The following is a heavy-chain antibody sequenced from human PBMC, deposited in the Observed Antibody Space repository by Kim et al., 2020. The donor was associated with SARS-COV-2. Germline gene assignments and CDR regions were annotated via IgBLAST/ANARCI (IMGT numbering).Heavy chain of an antibody. CDR2: IYYSGST. CDR1: GGSISSSSDY. J-gene: IGHJ5*02. CDR3: AGEEQQLVSWWFDP. V-gene: IGHV4-39*02. Sequence: SETLSLTCTVSGGSISSSSDYWGWIRQPPGKGLEWIGSIYYSGSTYYNPSLKSRVTISVDTSKNQFSLKLSSVTAADTAVYYCAGEEQQLVSWWFDPWGQGTLVTVSA. D-gene: IGHD6-13*01.